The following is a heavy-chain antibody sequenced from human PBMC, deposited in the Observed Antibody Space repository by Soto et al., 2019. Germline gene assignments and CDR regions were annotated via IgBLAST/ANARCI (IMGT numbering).Heavy chain of an antibody. D-gene: IGHD3-16*01. CDR2: IYDNGDT. V-gene: IGHV4-31*03. Sequence: QVQLQESGPGLVKPSQTLSLTCTVSGGSIGSGDYYWTWIRQHPGRGLEWIGYIYDNGDTYYNPSLKSRVTISADASKNQFSLRLSSVTAADSAVYYCASAYDYDATKNDGFDTWGKGTVVTVSS. CDR3: ASAYDYDATKNDGFDT. J-gene: IGHJ3*02. CDR1: GGSIGSGDYY.